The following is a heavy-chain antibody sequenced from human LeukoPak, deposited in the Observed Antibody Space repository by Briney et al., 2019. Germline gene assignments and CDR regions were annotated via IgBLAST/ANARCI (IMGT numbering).Heavy chain of an antibody. D-gene: IGHD5-24*01. Sequence: ASVKVSCKASGGTFSSYAISWVRQAPGQGLEWMGGIIPIFGTANYAQKFQGRVTITADESTSTAYMELSSLRSEDTAVYYCARERDGYNVVFDYWGQGTLVTVS. CDR2: IIPIFGTA. V-gene: IGHV1-69*13. CDR1: GGTFSSYA. J-gene: IGHJ4*02. CDR3: ARERDGYNVVFDY.